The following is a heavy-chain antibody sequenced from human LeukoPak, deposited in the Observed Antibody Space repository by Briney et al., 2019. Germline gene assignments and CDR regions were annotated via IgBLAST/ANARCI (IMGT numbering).Heavy chain of an antibody. CDR2: INHSGST. J-gene: IGHJ4*02. CDR1: GGSFSGYY. D-gene: IGHD3-22*01. Sequence: SETLSLTCAVYGGSFSGYYWSWIRQPPGKGLEWIGEINHSGSTNYNPSLKSRVTISVDTSKNQFSLKLSSVTAADTAVYYCARGSWYYYDSSGYPTFDYWGQGTLVTVSP. CDR3: ARGSWYYYDSSGYPTFDY. V-gene: IGHV4-34*01.